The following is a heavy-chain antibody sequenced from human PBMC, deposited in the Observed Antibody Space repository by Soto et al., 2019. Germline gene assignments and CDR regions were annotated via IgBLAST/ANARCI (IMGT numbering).Heavy chain of an antibody. J-gene: IGHJ4*02. CDR2: IKSKADGGTT. CDR3: TTLSVIHGIEAEANFDY. D-gene: IGHD5-18*01. CDR1: GFFFKNVW. Sequence: EVQMVESGGGLVKPGGSLRLSCAASGFFFKNVWMSWVRQAPGKGLEWVGRIKSKADGGTTDYAAPVKGRFTISRDDSRNTLYLQMSSLKTDDTAVYYCTTLSVIHGIEAEANFDYWGQGPLVTVSS. V-gene: IGHV3-15*07.